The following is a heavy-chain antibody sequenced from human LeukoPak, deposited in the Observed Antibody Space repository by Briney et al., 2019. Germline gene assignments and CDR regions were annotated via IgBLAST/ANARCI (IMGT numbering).Heavy chain of an antibody. CDR1: GFTFSDYY. CDR3: ARESRNYGYYYYYMDV. V-gene: IGHV3-11*01. Sequence: GGSLRLSCAASGFTFSDYYMSWLRQAPGKGLEWVSYISSSGSTIYYADSVKGRFTIARDNAKNSLYLQMNSLRAEDTAVYYCARESRNYGYYYYYMDVWGKGTTVTVSS. D-gene: IGHD1-7*01. CDR2: ISSSGSTI. J-gene: IGHJ6*03.